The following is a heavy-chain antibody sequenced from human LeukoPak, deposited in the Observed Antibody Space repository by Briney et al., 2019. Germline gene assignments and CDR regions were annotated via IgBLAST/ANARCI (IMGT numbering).Heavy chain of an antibody. CDR1: AYTFTGNY. V-gene: IGHV1-2*02. D-gene: IGHD3-22*01. CDR2: INPNSGGT. J-gene: IGHJ1*01. Sequence: GASVKVSCKASAYTFTGNYMHWVRQAPGQGLEWMGWINPNSGGTNYAQKFQGRVTMTRDTSIGTAYMELNRLRSDDTAVYYCARGSYDSSDFEYFHHWGQGTLVTVSS. CDR3: ARGSYDSSDFEYFHH.